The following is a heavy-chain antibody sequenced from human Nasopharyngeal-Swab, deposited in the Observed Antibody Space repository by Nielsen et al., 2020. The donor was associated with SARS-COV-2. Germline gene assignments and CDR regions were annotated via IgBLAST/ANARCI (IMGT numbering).Heavy chain of an antibody. CDR3: ARPAAAGLYFDY. CDR2: IGTAGDT. V-gene: IGHV3-13*01. D-gene: IGHD6-13*01. CDR1: GFTFSSYD. Sequence: GESLKISCAASGFTFSSYDMHWVRQATGKGLEWVSAIGTAGDTYYPGSVKGRFTISRENAKNSLYLQMNSLRAEDTAVYYCARPAAAGLYFDYWGQGTLVTVSS. J-gene: IGHJ4*02.